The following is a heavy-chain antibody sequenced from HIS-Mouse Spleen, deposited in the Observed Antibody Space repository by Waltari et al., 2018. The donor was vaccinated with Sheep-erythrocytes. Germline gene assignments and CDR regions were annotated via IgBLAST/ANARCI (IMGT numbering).Heavy chain of an antibody. V-gene: IGHV3-53*01. J-gene: IGHJ3*02. CDR1: GFTVSSNY. CDR3: ARGHPDYGDYDAFDI. D-gene: IGHD4-17*01. Sequence: EVQLVESGGGLIQPGGSLRLSCAASGFTVSSNYMSWVRQAPGKGLEWVSVIVSGGSTYYADSVKGRFTISRDNVKNTLYLQMNSLRAEDTAVYYCARGHPDYGDYDAFDIWGQGTMVTVSS. CDR2: IVSGGST.